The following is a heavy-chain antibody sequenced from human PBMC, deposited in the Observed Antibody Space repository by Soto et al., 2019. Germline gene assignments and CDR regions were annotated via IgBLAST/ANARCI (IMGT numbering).Heavy chain of an antibody. D-gene: IGHD2-15*01. CDR2: ISAYNGTT. CDR3: VVAAQPHYFDY. Sequence: QVQLVQSGAEVKKPGASVKVSCKASGYTFTSYGISWVRQAPGQGLEWLGWISAYNGTTNYAEKLQGRVTMTTETSTSAACMELRRLRSDGTAVYYCVVAAQPHYFDYWGQGTLVTVSS. J-gene: IGHJ4*02. V-gene: IGHV1-18*01. CDR1: GYTFTSYG.